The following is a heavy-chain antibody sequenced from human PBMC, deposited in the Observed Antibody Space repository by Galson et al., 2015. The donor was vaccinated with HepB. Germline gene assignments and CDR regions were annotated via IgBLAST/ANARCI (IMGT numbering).Heavy chain of an antibody. CDR3: ARGNGVAAAGSSDAFDI. Sequence: SLRLSCAASGFTFSDYYMSWIRQAPGKGLEWVSYISSSSSYTDYADSVKGRFTISRDNAKNSLYLQMNSLRAEDTAVYYCARGNGVAAAGSSDAFDIWGQGTMVTVSS. V-gene: IGHV3-11*06. J-gene: IGHJ3*02. CDR1: GFTFSDYY. D-gene: IGHD6-13*01. CDR2: ISSSSSYT.